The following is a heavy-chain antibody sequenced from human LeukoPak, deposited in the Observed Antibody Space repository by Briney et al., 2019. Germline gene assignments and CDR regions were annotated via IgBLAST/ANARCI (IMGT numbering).Heavy chain of an antibody. D-gene: IGHD6-19*01. CDR3: AKDIWLDPEGDY. J-gene: IGHJ4*02. Sequence: GGSLRLSCSASGFSFSSYEMSWVRQAPGKGLEWVSATGGSGGSTYYADSVKGRFTISRDNSKNTLYLQMNSLRAEDTAVYYCAKDIWLDPEGDYWGQGTLVTVSS. V-gene: IGHV3-23*01. CDR2: TGGSGGST. CDR1: GFSFSSYE.